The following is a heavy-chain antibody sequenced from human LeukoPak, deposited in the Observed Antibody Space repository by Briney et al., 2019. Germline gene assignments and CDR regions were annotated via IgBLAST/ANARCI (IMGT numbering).Heavy chain of an antibody. Sequence: SETLSLTCTVSGYSITNGHYWGWIRQPPGKGLEWIGSIYYSGSTYYNPSLRSRVTISVDTSRSQFSLRLTSVTAADTAVYYCARDADPSAYYGSGSSIDHWGQGALVTVSS. V-gene: IGHV4-38-2*02. D-gene: IGHD3-10*01. CDR3: ARDADPSAYYGSGSSIDH. CDR2: IYYSGST. J-gene: IGHJ4*02. CDR1: GYSITNGHY.